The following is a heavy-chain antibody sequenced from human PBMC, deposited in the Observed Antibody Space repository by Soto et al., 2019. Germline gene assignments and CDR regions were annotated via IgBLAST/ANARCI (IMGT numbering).Heavy chain of an antibody. CDR1: GFTFSSYW. D-gene: IGHD6-13*01. J-gene: IGHJ6*02. Sequence: EVQLVESGGGLVQPGGSLRLSCVDSGFTFSSYWMSWVRQAPVKGLEWVGNIKQDGSEENYVDSVKGRFTISRDNAKNSMYLQMNRLRAEDTAVYYCARIAASGRGWDVWRQGTTVVVSS. CDR3: ARIAASGRGWDV. CDR2: IKQDGSEE. V-gene: IGHV3-7*01.